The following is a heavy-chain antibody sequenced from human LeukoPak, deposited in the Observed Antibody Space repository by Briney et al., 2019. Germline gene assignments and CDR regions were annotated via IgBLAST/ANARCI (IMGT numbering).Heavy chain of an antibody. Sequence: ASVKVSCKASGYSFINYGIRWVRQAPGQGLDWMGWISAYNGKTDYAENLQGRVTMTTDTSTSTAYLELRSLRSDDTAVYYFARDEQDFWTGVGGYIYVWAKGTTVSVSS. J-gene: IGHJ6*03. V-gene: IGHV1-18*04. CDR2: ISAYNGKT. D-gene: IGHD3/OR15-3a*01. CDR1: GYSFINYG. CDR3: ARDEQDFWTGVGGYIYV.